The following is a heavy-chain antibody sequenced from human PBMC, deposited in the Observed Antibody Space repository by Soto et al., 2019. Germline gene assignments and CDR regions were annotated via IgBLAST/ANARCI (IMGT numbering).Heavy chain of an antibody. CDR3: ARFPEEITTVTTGYYGMDV. V-gene: IGHV4-31*03. Sequence: SETLSLTCTVSGGSISSGGYYWSWIRQHPGKGLEWIGYIYYSGSTYYNPSLKSRVTISVDTSKNQFSLKLSSVTAADTAVYYCARFPEEITTVTTGYYGMDVWGQGTTVTVSS. CDR2: IYYSGST. J-gene: IGHJ6*02. D-gene: IGHD4-17*01. CDR1: GGSISSGGYY.